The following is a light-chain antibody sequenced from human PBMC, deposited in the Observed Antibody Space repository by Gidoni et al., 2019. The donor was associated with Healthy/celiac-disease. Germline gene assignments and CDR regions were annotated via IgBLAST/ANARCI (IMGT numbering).Light chain of an antibody. CDR3: QQSYSTPRT. V-gene: IGKV1-39*01. CDR1: RSISSY. Sequence: DMRMTQSHSSLSASVGDRVNITCRASRSISSYLNCYLPKPGKAPKLLIYAASSLQSGVPSRFSGSGAVTDFTLTISSLQPEDFATYDCQQSYSTPRTFGPGTKVDIK. J-gene: IGKJ3*01. CDR2: AAS.